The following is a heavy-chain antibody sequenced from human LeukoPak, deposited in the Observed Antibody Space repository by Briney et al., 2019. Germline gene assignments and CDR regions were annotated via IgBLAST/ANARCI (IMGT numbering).Heavy chain of an antibody. D-gene: IGHD1-7*01. V-gene: IGHV1-2*02. Sequence: GASVKVSCKASGYTFTGYYMHWVRQAPGQGLEWMGWINPNSGGTNYAQKFQGRVTMTRDTSISTAYMELSRLRSDDTAVYYCARGLWNYEGGGLWFDPWGQGTLVTVSS. J-gene: IGHJ5*02. CDR3: ARGLWNYEGGGLWFDP. CDR1: GYTFTGYY. CDR2: INPNSGGT.